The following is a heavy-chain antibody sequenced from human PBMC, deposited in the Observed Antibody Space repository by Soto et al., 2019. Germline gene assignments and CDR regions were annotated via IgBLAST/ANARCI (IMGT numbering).Heavy chain of an antibody. J-gene: IGHJ5*02. CDR2: IYYSGST. CDR3: ARDGGGPSGGSRRNWFDP. CDR1: GGSLSSYY. V-gene: IGHV4-59*01. Sequence: SQTLSLTCTVSGGSLSSYYWSWIRQPPGKGLEWIGYIYYSGSTNYNPSLKSRVTISVDTSKNQFSLKLSSVTAADTAVYYCARDGGGPSGGSRRNWFDPWGQGTLVTVSS. D-gene: IGHD2-15*01.